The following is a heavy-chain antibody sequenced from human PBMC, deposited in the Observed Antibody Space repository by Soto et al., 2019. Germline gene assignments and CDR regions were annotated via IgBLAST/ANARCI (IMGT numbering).Heavy chain of an antibody. CDR2: IFSTGST. Sequence: SETLSLTCGVSGSSISSSYWWGWIRQPPGKGLEWIGYIFSTGSTYYNPSLKSRVTISVDTSKNQFSLKLSSVTAADTAVYYCARDGAETYFDYWGQGTLVTVSS. CDR3: ARDGAETYFDY. J-gene: IGHJ4*02. CDR1: GSSISSSYW. V-gene: IGHV4-28*03. D-gene: IGHD1-26*01.